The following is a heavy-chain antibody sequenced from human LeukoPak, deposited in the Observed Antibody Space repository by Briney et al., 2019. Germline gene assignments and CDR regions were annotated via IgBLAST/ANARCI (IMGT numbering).Heavy chain of an antibody. V-gene: IGHV3-11*01. J-gene: IGHJ6*02. D-gene: IGHD3-22*01. Sequence: PGGSLRLSCAASGFTFSDYYMSWIRQAPGKGLEWVSYISSSGSTMYYADYVKGRFTISRDNAKNSLYLQMNSLRAEDTAVYYCARDRRYDSSGYYYINEYYYYGMDVWGQGTTVTVSS. CDR1: GFTFSDYY. CDR3: ARDRRYDSSGYYYINEYYYYGMDV. CDR2: ISSSGSTM.